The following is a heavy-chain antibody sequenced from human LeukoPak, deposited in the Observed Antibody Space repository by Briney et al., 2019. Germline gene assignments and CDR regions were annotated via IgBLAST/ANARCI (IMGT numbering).Heavy chain of an antibody. CDR3: ARIPYSRTDSSGYYSVFYYFDY. Sequence: GGSLRLSCAASGFTFSSYWMGWVRQAPGKGLEWVANIKQDGSEKYYVDSVKGRFTISRDNAKNSLYLQMNSLRAEDTAVYYCARIPYSRTDSSGYYSVFYYFDYWGQGTLVTVSS. D-gene: IGHD3-22*01. CDR1: GFTFSSYW. CDR2: IKQDGSEK. J-gene: IGHJ4*02. V-gene: IGHV3-7*01.